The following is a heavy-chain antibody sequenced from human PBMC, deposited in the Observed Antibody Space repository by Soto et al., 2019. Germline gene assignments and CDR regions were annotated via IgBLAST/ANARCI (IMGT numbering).Heavy chain of an antibody. V-gene: IGHV4-31*03. Sequence: QVWLQESGPGLVQPSQTLSLTCTVSGDSLSSGYYYWSWIRQYPEKGLEWIGYIDHVGSAYYNPSLKRRATISVDPSKNQFSLDLRSVTAADTAIYYCARVKLVPAYWEWFDPWGQGTLVTVSS. CDR1: GDSLSSGYYY. CDR3: ARVKLVPAYWEWFDP. D-gene: IGHD2-2*01. CDR2: IDHVGSA. J-gene: IGHJ5*02.